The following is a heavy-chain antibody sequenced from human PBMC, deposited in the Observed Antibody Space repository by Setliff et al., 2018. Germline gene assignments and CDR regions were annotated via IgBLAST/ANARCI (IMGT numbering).Heavy chain of an antibody. CDR3: ARVAGRGRYWYFDL. Sequence: PGGSLRLSCAASGFTFSSYSINWVRQAPGKGLEWVSYISSSSSTIYYADSVKGRFTISRDNAKNSLYLRMNSLRAEDTAVYYYARVAGRGRYWYFDLWGRGTLVTVSS. V-gene: IGHV3-48*04. CDR2: ISSSSSTI. CDR1: GFTFSSYS. J-gene: IGHJ2*01.